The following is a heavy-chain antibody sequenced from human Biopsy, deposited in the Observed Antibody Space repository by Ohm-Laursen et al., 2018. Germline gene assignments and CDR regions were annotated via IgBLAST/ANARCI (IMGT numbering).Heavy chain of an antibody. V-gene: IGHV3-33*04. D-gene: IGHD6-19*01. J-gene: IGHJ2*01. CDR2: IWYDGTNE. Sequence: SLRLSCAASGFTFGHYAMHWVRQAPGKGLEWISLIWYDGTNEDYAESVKGRFTISRGNSKNTLYLQINTLTLEDTAFYYCARGLSSGWYGYFDVWGRGTLVTVSS. CDR1: GFTFGHYA. CDR3: ARGLSSGWYGYFDV.